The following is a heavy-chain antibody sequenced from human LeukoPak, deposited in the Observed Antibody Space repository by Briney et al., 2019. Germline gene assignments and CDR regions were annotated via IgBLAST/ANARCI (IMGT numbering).Heavy chain of an antibody. CDR2: ISSSGSTI. D-gene: IGHD6-19*01. CDR3: ARDLGSSGSIFDY. CDR1: GFTFSSYG. V-gene: IGHV3-48*04. J-gene: IGHJ4*02. Sequence: AGGSLRLSCAASGFTFSSYGMHWVRQAPGKGLEWVSYISSSGSTIYYADSVKGRFTISRDNAKNSLYLQMNSLRAEDTAVYYCARDLGSSGSIFDYWGQGTLVTVSS.